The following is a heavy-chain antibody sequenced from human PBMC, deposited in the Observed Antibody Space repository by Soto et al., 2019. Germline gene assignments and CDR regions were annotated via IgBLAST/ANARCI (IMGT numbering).Heavy chain of an antibody. CDR1: GFTFSSYG. CDR3: ARDMSSSWGQQDHYYYYYGMDV. CDR2: IWYDGSNK. Sequence: QVQLVESGGGVVQPGRSLRLSCAASGFTFSSYGMHWVRQAPGKGLEWVAVIWYDGSNKYYADSVKGRFTISRDNSKNTLYLQMNSLRAEDTDGYYCARDMSSSWGQQDHYYYYYGMDVWGQGTTVSVSS. D-gene: IGHD2-2*01. V-gene: IGHV3-33*01. J-gene: IGHJ6*02.